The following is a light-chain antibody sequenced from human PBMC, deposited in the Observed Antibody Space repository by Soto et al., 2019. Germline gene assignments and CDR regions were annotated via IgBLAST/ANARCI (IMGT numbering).Light chain of an antibody. J-gene: IGLJ3*02. V-gene: IGLV1-47*02. Sequence: QTVVTQPPSASATPGQRVSISCSGSRSNIGSNYVYWYQQLPGAAPRLLMYSNNQRPSGVPGRFSVSKSGTSASLAISGLRSEDEADYYCAAWDDNLSGWVFGGVTKLTVL. CDR1: RSNIGSNY. CDR3: AAWDDNLSGWV. CDR2: SNN.